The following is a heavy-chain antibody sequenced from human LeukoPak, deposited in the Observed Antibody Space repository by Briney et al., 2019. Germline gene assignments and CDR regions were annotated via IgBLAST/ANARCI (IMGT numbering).Heavy chain of an antibody. V-gene: IGHV3-66*01. Sequence: PGGSLRLSCAASGFTFSSYWMHWVRQALGKGLEWVSVIYSGGSTYYADTVKGRFTISRDNSKNTLYLQMNSLRAEDTAVYYCARGAYGSGSYGDNWFDPWGQGTLVTVSS. CDR3: ARGAYGSGSYGDNWFDP. CDR2: IYSGGST. J-gene: IGHJ5*02. D-gene: IGHD3-10*01. CDR1: GFTFSSYW.